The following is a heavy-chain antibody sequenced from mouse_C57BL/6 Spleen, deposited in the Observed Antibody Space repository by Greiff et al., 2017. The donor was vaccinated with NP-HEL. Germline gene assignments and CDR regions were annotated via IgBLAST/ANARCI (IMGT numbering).Heavy chain of an antibody. Sequence: EVQLVESGGGLVQPGGSMKLSCVASGFTFSNYWMNWVRQSPEKGLEWVAQIRLKSDNYATHYAESVKGRFTISRDDSKSSVYLQMNNLRAEDTGIYYCTGGNWDDYFDYWGQGTTLTVSS. D-gene: IGHD4-1*01. V-gene: IGHV6-3*01. CDR1: GFTFSNYW. CDR3: TGGNWDDYFDY. J-gene: IGHJ2*01. CDR2: IRLKSDNYAT.